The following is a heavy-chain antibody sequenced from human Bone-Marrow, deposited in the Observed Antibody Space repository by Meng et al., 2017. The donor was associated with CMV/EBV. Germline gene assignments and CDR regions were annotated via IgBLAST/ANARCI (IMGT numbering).Heavy chain of an antibody. CDR3: ARAWAAMDYYYYGMDV. D-gene: IGHD2-2*01. Sequence: GESLKISCAASGFTFDDYGMSWVRQAPGKGPEWVSGINWNGGSTGYADSVKGRFTISRDNAKNSLYLQMNSLRAEDTALYYCARAWAAMDYYYYGMDVWGQGTTVTVSS. J-gene: IGHJ6*02. CDR2: INWNGGST. CDR1: GFTFDDYG. V-gene: IGHV3-20*04.